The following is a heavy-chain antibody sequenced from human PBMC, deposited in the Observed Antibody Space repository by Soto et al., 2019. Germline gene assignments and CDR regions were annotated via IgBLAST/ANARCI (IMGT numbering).Heavy chain of an antibody. V-gene: IGHV5-10-1*01. Sequence: GESLKISCKGSGYSFTSYWISWVRQMPGKGLEWMGRIVPSVSYTNYSPSLQGHVTISADKSISTAYLQWSSLKASDTAMYYCARHPICSGGRCYEGFWFDPWGQGTLVTVSS. CDR1: GYSFTSYW. CDR3: ARHPICSGGRCYEGFWFDP. J-gene: IGHJ5*02. CDR2: IVPSVSYT. D-gene: IGHD2-15*01.